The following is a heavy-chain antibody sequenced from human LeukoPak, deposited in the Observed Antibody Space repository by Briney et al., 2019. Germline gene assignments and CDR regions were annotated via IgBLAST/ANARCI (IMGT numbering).Heavy chain of an antibody. D-gene: IGHD1-26*01. Sequence: QPGGSLRLSCAASGFTFSSYAMTWVRQAPGKGLEWVSSISANGGNTYYADSVKGRFTTSRDNSKNTLYLQMNSLRDDDTAVYYCARVTGNSATYPIFDYWGQGTLVTVSS. CDR3: ARVTGNSATYPIFDY. V-gene: IGHV3-23*01. J-gene: IGHJ4*02. CDR2: ISANGGNT. CDR1: GFTFSSYA.